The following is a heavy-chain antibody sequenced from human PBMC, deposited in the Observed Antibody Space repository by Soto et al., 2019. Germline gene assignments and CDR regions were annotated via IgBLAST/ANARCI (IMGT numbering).Heavy chain of an antibody. CDR1: GFIFSSYW. CDR2: MNSDGSSA. J-gene: IGHJ4*02. V-gene: IGHV3-74*01. Sequence: RLSGAASGFIFSSYWMHWVRQAPGKGLVCVSRMNSDGSSASCADSXXGLFTISXXNGKSTLYLQXSRLRSGDTAVYYCAVGGIAVAGPPFDYWRQGTLVTVSS. CDR3: AVGGIAVAGPPFDY. D-gene: IGHD6-19*01.